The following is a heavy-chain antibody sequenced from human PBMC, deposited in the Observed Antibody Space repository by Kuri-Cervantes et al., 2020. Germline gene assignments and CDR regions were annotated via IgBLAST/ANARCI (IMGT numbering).Heavy chain of an antibody. CDR2: ISAYNGNT. Sequence: ASVKVSCKASGYTFTGYYMHWVRQAPGQGLEWMGWISAYNGNTNYAQKLQGRVTMTTDTSTSTAYMELRSLRSDDTAVYYCARDEGGAAAGTYYYYGMDVWGQGTTVTVSS. CDR1: GYTFTGYY. J-gene: IGHJ6*02. V-gene: IGHV1-18*04. CDR3: ARDEGGAAAGTYYYYGMDV. D-gene: IGHD6-13*01.